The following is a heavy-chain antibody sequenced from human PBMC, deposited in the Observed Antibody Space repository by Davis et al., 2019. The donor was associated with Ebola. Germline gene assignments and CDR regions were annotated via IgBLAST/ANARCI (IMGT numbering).Heavy chain of an antibody. J-gene: IGHJ4*02. Sequence: GESLEISCAASGFTFSGSAMHWVRQASGKGLEWVGRIRSKANSYATAYAASVKGRFTISRDDSKNTAYLQMNSLKTEDTAVYYCTISTPSTVTTDYWGQGTLVTVSS. CDR2: IRSKANSYAT. CDR1: GFTFSGSA. CDR3: TISTPSTVTTDY. D-gene: IGHD4-17*01. V-gene: IGHV3-73*01.